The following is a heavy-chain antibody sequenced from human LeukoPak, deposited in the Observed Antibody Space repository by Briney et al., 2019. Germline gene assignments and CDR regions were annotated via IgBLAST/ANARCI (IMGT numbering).Heavy chain of an antibody. V-gene: IGHV3-53*01. Sequence: GGSLRLSCAASGFTVSSNYMSWVRQAPGKGLEWVSVIYSGGSTYYADSVKGRFTISRDNSKNTLYLQMNSLRAEDTAVYYCAREIPAMGSPVFDIWGQGTMVTVSS. D-gene: IGHD5-18*01. CDR1: GFTVSSNY. CDR2: IYSGGST. CDR3: AREIPAMGSPVFDI. J-gene: IGHJ3*02.